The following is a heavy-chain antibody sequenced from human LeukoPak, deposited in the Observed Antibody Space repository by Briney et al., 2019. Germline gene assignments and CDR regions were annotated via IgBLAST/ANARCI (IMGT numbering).Heavy chain of an antibody. CDR2: FYYGVTT. Sequence: PSETLSLTCTVSSGSVSDVDYVWGWIRQPPGKGLEWVGIFYYGVTTYNNPSLESRVAISVDASKNQFSVKVNDVTAADTAVYYCARFGLVPIPKNYYHYMDVWGKGTTVTVSS. CDR3: ARFGLVPIPKNYYHYMDV. J-gene: IGHJ6*03. CDR1: SGSVSDVDYV. D-gene: IGHD2-2*01. V-gene: IGHV4-39*01.